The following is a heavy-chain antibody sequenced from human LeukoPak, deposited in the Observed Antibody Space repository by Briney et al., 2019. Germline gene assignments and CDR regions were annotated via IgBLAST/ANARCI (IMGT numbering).Heavy chain of an antibody. V-gene: IGHV3-23*01. CDR1: EFTFSDYA. J-gene: IGHJ4*01. CDR2: ISPSGDST. D-gene: IGHD6-19*01. Sequence: GGSLRLSCVTSEFTFSDYAMNWVRQAPGKGLEWVSTISPSGDSTYYADPVKGRFTISRDNSKNTLYLRMNSLGAEDTAVYYCAKGIYSSGWSYFDYWGHGTLVTVSS. CDR3: AKGIYSSGWSYFDY.